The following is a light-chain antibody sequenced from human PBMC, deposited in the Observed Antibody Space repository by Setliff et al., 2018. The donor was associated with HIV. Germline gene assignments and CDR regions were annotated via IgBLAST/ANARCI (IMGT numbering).Light chain of an antibody. J-gene: IGLJ3*02. V-gene: IGLV1-44*01. CDR3: ATWDDSLNYWV. CDR1: TSNIGSNS. Sequence: QSVLTQPPSASGTPGQRVTISCSGSTSNIGSNSVNWYQHLAGTAPKLLIYKNYQRPSGVPDRFSGSKSGTSASLAISGLRSEDEADYSCATWDDSLNYWVFGGGT. CDR2: KNY.